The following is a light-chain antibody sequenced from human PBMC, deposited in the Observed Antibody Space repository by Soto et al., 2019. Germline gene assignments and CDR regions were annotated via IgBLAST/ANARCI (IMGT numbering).Light chain of an antibody. CDR2: GAS. CDR1: QSVSSN. Sequence: EIVMTQSPATLSVSPGERATLSCRASQSVSSNLAWYQQKPGQAPRLLIYGASTSTDRFSGSGSGTDFSLTISRLEAEDFAVYYCQQYGSSPRKFGQGTKLDIK. CDR3: QQYGSSPRK. V-gene: IGKV3-20*01. J-gene: IGKJ1*01.